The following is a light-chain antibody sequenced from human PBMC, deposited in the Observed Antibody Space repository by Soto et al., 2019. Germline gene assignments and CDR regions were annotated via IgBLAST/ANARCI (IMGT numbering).Light chain of an antibody. V-gene: IGLV2-23*02. CDR1: NSVFSRYSV. J-gene: IGLJ1*01. Sequence: QSALTQPASVSGSPRQSLTISCTGTNSVFSRYSVVPWFQQRVGKAPNLVIDVVTKLPSVVSARLSGCKYGNSAYLTISGLQSEDEPVYYCFSYAGDSVYVLRNGTKVIVL. CDR3: FSYAGDSVYV. CDR2: VVT.